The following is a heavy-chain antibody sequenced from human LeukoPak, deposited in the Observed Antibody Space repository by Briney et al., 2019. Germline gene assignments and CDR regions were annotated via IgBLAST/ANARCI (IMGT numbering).Heavy chain of an antibody. J-gene: IGHJ4*02. Sequence: PSETLSLTCAVYGGSFSGYYWSWIRQPPGKGLEWIGEINHSGSTNYNPSLKSRVTISVDTSRNQFSLKLSSVTAADTAVYYCARFFARGSQYYFDYWGQGTLVTVSS. CDR3: ARFFARGSQYYFDY. D-gene: IGHD1-26*01. CDR1: GGSFSGYY. V-gene: IGHV4-34*01. CDR2: INHSGST.